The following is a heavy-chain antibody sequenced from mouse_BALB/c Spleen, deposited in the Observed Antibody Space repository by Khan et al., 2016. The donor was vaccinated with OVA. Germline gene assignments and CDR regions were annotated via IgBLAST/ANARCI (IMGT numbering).Heavy chain of an antibody. V-gene: IGHV3-2*02. Sequence: EVKVEESGPGLVKPSQSLSLTCTVTGYSITSDYAWNWIRQFPGNKLEWMGYISSTGGTSYNPSLKSRISITRDTSKNQFFLQLKAVTAEDTATYYVARSLYYSYGYALDCWGRGTLVTVSS. CDR1: GYSITSDYA. CDR2: ISSTGGT. J-gene: IGHJ4*01. CDR3: ARSLYYSYGYALDC. D-gene: IGHD2-14*01.